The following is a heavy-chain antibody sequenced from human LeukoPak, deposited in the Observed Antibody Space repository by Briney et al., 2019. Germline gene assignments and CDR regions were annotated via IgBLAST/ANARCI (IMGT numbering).Heavy chain of an antibody. J-gene: IGHJ3*02. CDR1: GFTFSSYS. V-gene: IGHV3-21*01. CDR3: ARTGVAGYAFDI. CDR2: ISTSSSYI. D-gene: IGHD6-19*01. Sequence: GGSLRLSCAASGFTFSSYSLNWVRQAPGKGLEWVSSISTSSSYIYYADSVKGRFTISRDNSKNTLYLQMNSLRAEDTAVYYCARTGVAGYAFDIWGQGTMVTVSS.